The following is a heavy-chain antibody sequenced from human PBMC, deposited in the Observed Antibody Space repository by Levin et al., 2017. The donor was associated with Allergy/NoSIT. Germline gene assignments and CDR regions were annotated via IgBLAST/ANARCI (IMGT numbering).Heavy chain of an antibody. Sequence: SETLSLTCTVSGGSISSSYWTSSSYWTWIRQPPGKGLEYIGYIYYSANTNYNPSLKSRVTISLDTSKNLFSLTLNSVTAADTAVYYCARWRYSGYDRPFDIWGQGTMVTVSS. CDR1: GGSISSSYWTSSSY. J-gene: IGHJ3*02. V-gene: IGHV4-61*01. D-gene: IGHD5-12*01. CDR2: IYYSANT. CDR3: ARWRYSGYDRPFDI.